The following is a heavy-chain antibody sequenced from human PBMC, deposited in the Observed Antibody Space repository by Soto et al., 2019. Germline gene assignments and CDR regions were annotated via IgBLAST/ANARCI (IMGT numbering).Heavy chain of an antibody. Sequence: ASVKVSCKASGYTFTSYDINWVRQATGQGLEWMGWMNPNSGNTGYAQKFQGRVTMTRNTSIGTAYMELSSLRSEDTAVYYCAIYSTYYYDSSVSDYFDYWGQGTLVTVSS. CDR1: GYTFTSYD. CDR3: AIYSTYYYDSSVSDYFDY. CDR2: MNPNSGNT. V-gene: IGHV1-8*01. D-gene: IGHD3-22*01. J-gene: IGHJ4*02.